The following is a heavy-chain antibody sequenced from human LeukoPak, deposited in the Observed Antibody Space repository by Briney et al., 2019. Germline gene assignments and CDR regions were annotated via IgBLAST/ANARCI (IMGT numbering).Heavy chain of an antibody. CDR1: GGSLSNYY. CDR3: VRGPASGSTFAWFDP. J-gene: IGHJ5*02. Sequence: NPSETLSLTCAVYGGSLSNYYWSWIRQPPGKGLEWIGEINHSGSTKYNPSLKSRVTISVDMSKNQFSLELSSVTAADMAVYYCVRGPASGSTFAWFDPWGQGTLVTVSS. CDR2: INHSGST. V-gene: IGHV4-34*01. D-gene: IGHD3-10*01.